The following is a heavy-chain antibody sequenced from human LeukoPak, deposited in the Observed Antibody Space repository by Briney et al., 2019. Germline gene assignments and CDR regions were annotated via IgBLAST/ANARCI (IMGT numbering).Heavy chain of an antibody. CDR3: ARDFYASGFYFWFDP. D-gene: IGHD2/OR15-2a*01. CDR1: GGYTGSHY. CDR2: ISPSGTT. J-gene: IGHJ5*02. Sequence: SETLSLTCTVSGGYTGSHYWSWIRQPAGKGLEWIGCISPSGTTHYNPSLGSRVTMSVDTSKNYFSLRLSSVTAADTAVYYCARDFYASGFYFWFDPWGQGMLVTVSS. V-gene: IGHV4-4*07.